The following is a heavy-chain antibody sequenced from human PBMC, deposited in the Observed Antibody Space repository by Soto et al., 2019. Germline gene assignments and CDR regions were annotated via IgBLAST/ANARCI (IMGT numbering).Heavy chain of an antibody. CDR3: ALYSNSWYPSQDY. J-gene: IGHJ4*02. D-gene: IGHD6-13*01. CDR1: GGSISSHY. V-gene: IGHV4-59*11. Sequence: PSETLSLTCAVSGGSISSHYYNWIRQPPGKGLEWIGNIHYSGNINYNPSLKSRVTISVDTSKNQFSLKLSSVTAADTAVYYCALYSNSWYPSQDYWGQGTLVTVSS. CDR2: IHYSGNI.